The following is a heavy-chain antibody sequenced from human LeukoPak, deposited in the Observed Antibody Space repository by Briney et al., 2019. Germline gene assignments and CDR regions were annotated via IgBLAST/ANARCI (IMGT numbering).Heavy chain of an antibody. D-gene: IGHD3-22*01. V-gene: IGHV4-39*01. CDR3: ASRSSSGYYSY. J-gene: IGHJ4*02. CDR2: IYYSGST. CDR1: GGSISSSSYY. Sequence: PSETLSPTCTVSGGSISSSSYYWGWIRQPPGKGLEWIGSIYYSGSTYYNPSLKGRVTIPVDTSKNQFSLKLSSVTAADTAVYYCASRSSSGYYSYWGQGTLVTVSS.